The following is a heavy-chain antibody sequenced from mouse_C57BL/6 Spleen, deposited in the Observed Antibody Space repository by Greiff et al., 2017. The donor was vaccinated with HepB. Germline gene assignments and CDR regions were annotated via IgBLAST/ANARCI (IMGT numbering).Heavy chain of an antibody. J-gene: IGHJ4*01. V-gene: IGHV1-76*01. CDR3: ARRGYYAMDF. CDR1: GYTFTDYY. CDR2: IYPGSGNT. Sequence: VQLQESGAELVRPGASVKLSCKASGYTFTDYYINWVKQRTGQGLEWIARIYPGSGNTYYNEKFKGKATLTADKSSSTAYMQLSSLTSEDSAVYFCARRGYYAMDFWGQGTTVTVSS.